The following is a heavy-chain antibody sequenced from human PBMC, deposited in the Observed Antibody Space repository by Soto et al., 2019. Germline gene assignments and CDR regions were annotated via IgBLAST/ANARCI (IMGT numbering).Heavy chain of an antibody. CDR3: AVTYYDFWSGYSHFDY. J-gene: IGHJ4*02. CDR2: IYYSGST. V-gene: IGHV4-59*08. CDR1: GGSISSYY. Sequence: SETLSLTCTVTGGSISSYYWSWIRPPPGKGLEWIGYIYYSGSTNYNPSLKSRVTISVDASKNHFSLKLSSVTAADTAVYYCAVTYYDFWSGYSHFDYGGQGTMVTVSS. D-gene: IGHD3-3*01.